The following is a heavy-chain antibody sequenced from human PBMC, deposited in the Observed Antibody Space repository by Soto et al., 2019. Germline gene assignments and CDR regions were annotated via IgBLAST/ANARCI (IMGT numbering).Heavy chain of an antibody. J-gene: IGHJ4*02. CDR2: ISYDGSNK. CDR1: GFTFSSYA. D-gene: IGHD6-6*01. V-gene: IGHV3-30-3*02. CDR3: AKDYRSSSGEYFDY. Sequence: GGSLRLSCAASGFTFSSYAIHWVRQAPGMGLEWVTVISYDGSNKYYADSVKGRFTISRDNSKNTVYLQTNSLRAEDTAVYYCAKDYRSSSGEYFDYWGQGTLVTVSS.